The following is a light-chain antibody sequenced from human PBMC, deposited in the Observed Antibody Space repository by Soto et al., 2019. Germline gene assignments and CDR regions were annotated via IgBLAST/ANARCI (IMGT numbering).Light chain of an antibody. CDR2: GAS. Sequence: EIVMTQSPATLSVSPGERAALSCRASQSVSSYVAWYQHKPGQAPRLLIYGASTRATGIPARFSGSGSGTEFTLTISSLQSADFAVYYCQQYHDWPPVTFGGGTKVEIK. J-gene: IGKJ4*01. V-gene: IGKV3-15*01. CDR3: QQYHDWPPVT. CDR1: QSVSSY.